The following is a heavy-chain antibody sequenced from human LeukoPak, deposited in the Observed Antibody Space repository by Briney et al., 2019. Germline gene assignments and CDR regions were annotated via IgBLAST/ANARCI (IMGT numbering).Heavy chain of an antibody. CDR3: ARDLAVAGTFDY. Sequence: PSQTLSLTCTVSGGSISSGDYYWSWIRQPPGKGLEWIGYIYYSGSTYYNPSLKGRVTISVDTSKNQFSLKLSSVTAADTAVYYCARDLAVAGTFDYWGQGTLVTVSS. J-gene: IGHJ4*02. D-gene: IGHD6-19*01. CDR1: GGSISSGDYY. V-gene: IGHV4-30-4*01. CDR2: IYYSGST.